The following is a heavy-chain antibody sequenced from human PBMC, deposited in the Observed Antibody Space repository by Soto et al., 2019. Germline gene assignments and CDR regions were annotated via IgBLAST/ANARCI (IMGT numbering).Heavy chain of an antibody. Sequence: EVQLLESGGGLVQPGESLRISCTASGFTFSSYAMAWVRQGPGKGLARVSVISDSGDATYYADSVGGRFTISRDNSKNTLYLQMNILRADDTALYYCAKDDDYSGSGSLAYWGLGTLVTVSS. CDR1: GFTFSSYA. CDR3: AKDDDYSGSGSLAY. V-gene: IGHV3-23*01. CDR2: ISDSGDAT. J-gene: IGHJ4*02. D-gene: IGHD3-10*01.